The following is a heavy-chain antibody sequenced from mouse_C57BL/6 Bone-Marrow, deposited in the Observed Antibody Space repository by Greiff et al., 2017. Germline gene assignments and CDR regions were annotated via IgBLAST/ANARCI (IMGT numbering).Heavy chain of an antibody. CDR3: TTHYGSSHWYFDV. CDR2: IDPENGDT. V-gene: IGHV14-4*01. D-gene: IGHD1-1*01. Sequence: EVKLMESGAELVRPGASVKLSCTASGFNIKDDYMHWVKQRPEQGLEWIGWIDPENGDTEYASKFQGKATITADTSSNTAYLQLSSLTSEDTAVYYCTTHYGSSHWYFDVWGTGTTVTVSS. J-gene: IGHJ1*03. CDR1: GFNIKDDY.